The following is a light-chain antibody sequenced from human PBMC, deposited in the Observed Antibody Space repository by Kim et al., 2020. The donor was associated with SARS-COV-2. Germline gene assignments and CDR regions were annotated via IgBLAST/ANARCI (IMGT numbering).Light chain of an antibody. J-gene: IGLJ2*01. V-gene: IGLV3-1*01. CDR3: QAWDSTTALVV. CDR1: KLGDRY. Sequence: SYELTQPPSVSVSPGQTASITCSGDKLGDRYACWYQQRPGQSPVLVIYQDSKRPSGIAERFSGSNSGNTATLTISGTQAMDEADYYCQAWDSTTALVVFG. CDR2: QDS.